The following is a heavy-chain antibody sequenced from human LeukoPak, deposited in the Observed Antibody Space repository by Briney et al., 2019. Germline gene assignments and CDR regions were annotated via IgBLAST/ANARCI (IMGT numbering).Heavy chain of an antibody. D-gene: IGHD3-10*01. CDR3: ARGLWFGDENPPYFDY. J-gene: IGHJ4*02. CDR1: GGSISSYY. CDR2: IHFSGST. Sequence: SETLSLTCTVSGGSISSYYWSWIRQPPGKGLEWIGYIHFSGSTNYNPSLKSRVTISADTSKNQFSLKLSSVTAADTAVYYCARGLWFGDENPPYFDYWGQGILVTVSS. V-gene: IGHV4-59*08.